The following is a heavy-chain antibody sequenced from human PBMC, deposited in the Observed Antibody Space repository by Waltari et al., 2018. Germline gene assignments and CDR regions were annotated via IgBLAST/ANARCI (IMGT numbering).Heavy chain of an antibody. D-gene: IGHD6-25*01. V-gene: IGHV4-38-2*02. Sequence: QVQLRESGSGLVRSSETLSLTCTVSGHSVNNDFYWAWIRQSPGGGLEWIASIYHTGSSHYNSSLKSRVSISTDMSTKQFFLTLTHLTAADTAVYYCAEEGNTTAGLFDSWGQGTLVTVSS. J-gene: IGHJ4*02. CDR2: IYHTGSS. CDR3: AEEGNTTAGLFDS. CDR1: GHSVNNDFY.